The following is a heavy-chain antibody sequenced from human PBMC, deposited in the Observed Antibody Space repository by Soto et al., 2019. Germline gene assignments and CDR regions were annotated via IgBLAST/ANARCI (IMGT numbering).Heavy chain of an antibody. CDR2: INAGNGNT. CDR3: ASSNIAAAPYGMDV. V-gene: IGHV1-3*01. J-gene: IGHJ6*02. D-gene: IGHD6-13*01. CDR1: GYTFTRYA. Sequence: ASVKVSCKASGYTFTRYAMHWVRQAPGQRLEWMGWINAGNGNTKYSQKYQGRVTITRDTSASTAYMELSSLRSEDTAVYYCASSNIAAAPYGMDVWGQGTTVTVSS.